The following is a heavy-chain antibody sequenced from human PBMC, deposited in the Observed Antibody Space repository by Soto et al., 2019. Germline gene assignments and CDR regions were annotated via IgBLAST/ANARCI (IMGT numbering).Heavy chain of an antibody. CDR1: GGSISSSSYY. CDR2: IYYSGST. J-gene: IGHJ4*02. CDR3: PRSTIAYTYGSTFDY. Sequence: PSETLSLTCTVSGGSISSSSYYWGWIRQPPGKGLEWIGSIYYSGSTYYNPSLKSRVTISVDTSKNQFSLKLSSVTAADTAVYYCPRSTIAYTYGSTFDYWGQGTLATVSS. V-gene: IGHV4-39*01. D-gene: IGHD5-18*01.